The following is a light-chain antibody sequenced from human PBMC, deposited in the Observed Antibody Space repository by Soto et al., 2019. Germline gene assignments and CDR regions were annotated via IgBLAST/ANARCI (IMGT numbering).Light chain of an antibody. CDR1: SSDVGSYNL. CDR2: EGS. Sequence: QSALTQPASVSGSPGQSITVSCTGTSSDVGSYNLVSWYQQHPGKAPKLVIYEGSKRPSGVFNRFSGSKSGNTASLTISGLQAEDEADYYCCSYAGSSTWVFGGGTKLTVL. V-gene: IGLV2-23*01. J-gene: IGLJ3*02. CDR3: CSYAGSSTWV.